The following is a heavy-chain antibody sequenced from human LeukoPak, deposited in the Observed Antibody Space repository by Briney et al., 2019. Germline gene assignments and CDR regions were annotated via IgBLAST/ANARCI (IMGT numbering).Heavy chain of an antibody. Sequence: ASVKVSCKASGYTFTGYYMHWVRQAPGQGLEWMGWINPNSGNTNYAQKLQGRVTMTTDTSTSTAYMELRSLRSDDTAVYYCARDRATSELWFGELGIDYWGQGTLVTVSS. CDR2: INPNSGNT. CDR3: ARDRATSELWFGELGIDY. D-gene: IGHD3-10*01. V-gene: IGHV1-18*04. J-gene: IGHJ4*02. CDR1: GYTFTGYY.